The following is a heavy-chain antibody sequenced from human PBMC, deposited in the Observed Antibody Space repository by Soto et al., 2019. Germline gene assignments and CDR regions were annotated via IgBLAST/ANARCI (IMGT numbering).Heavy chain of an antibody. Sequence: ETLWVRCVVYGGALTGYSERWIRQPPGRGLEWIGEINPTGSPKYNPSLMSRVTISVHTSKNRFSMKLSSVTAADTAVFYCARSREQWLVDAFDIWGQGTMVT. J-gene: IGHJ3*02. CDR1: GGALTGYS. CDR3: ARSREQWLVDAFDI. V-gene: IGHV4-34*01. CDR2: INPTGSP. D-gene: IGHD6-19*01.